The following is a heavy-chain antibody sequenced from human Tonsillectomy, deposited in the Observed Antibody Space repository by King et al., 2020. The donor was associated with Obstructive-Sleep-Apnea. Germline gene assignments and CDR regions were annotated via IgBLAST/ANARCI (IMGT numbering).Heavy chain of an antibody. Sequence: VQLVESGGRLVQPGGSLRLSCAGSGFKFSSHAMSWVRQAPGKGLEWVSTISPSGRSTYYADSVKGRFTISRDNSKNAQFLQMNILRAEDTAVYYCAKDRTGAAPFDYWGHGTLVTVSS. D-gene: IGHD1-26*01. CDR1: GFKFSSHA. CDR3: AKDRTGAAPFDY. J-gene: IGHJ4*01. CDR2: ISPSGRST. V-gene: IGHV3-23*04.